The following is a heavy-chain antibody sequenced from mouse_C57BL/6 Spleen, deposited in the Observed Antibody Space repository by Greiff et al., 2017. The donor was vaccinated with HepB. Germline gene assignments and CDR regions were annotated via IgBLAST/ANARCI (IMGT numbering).Heavy chain of an antibody. Sequence: EVKLMESGEGLVKPGGSLKLSCAASGFTFSSYAMSWVRQTPEKRLEWVAYISSGGDYIYYADTVKGRFTISRDNARNTLYLQMSSLKSEDTAMYYCTRGPGYDYSAWFAYWGQGTLVTVSA. CDR3: TRGPGYDYSAWFAY. CDR1: GFTFSSYA. CDR2: ISSGGDYI. V-gene: IGHV5-9-1*02. D-gene: IGHD2-4*01. J-gene: IGHJ3*01.